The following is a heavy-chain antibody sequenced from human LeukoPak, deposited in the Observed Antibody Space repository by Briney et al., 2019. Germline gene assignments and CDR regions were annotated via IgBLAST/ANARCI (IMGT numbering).Heavy chain of an antibody. CDR2: ISSSGATT. J-gene: IGHJ3*01. D-gene: IGHD1-26*01. Sequence: GGSLRLSCSAPGFSFETYSMAWVRQTPGTGPEWVSTISSSGATTYYADSVKGRFTISRDNSKNTMFLLMTSLRAEDTATYFCAKLSVEATKYAAFDFWGQGTMATVSS. CDR1: GFSFETYS. V-gene: IGHV3-23*01. CDR3: AKLSVEATKYAAFDF.